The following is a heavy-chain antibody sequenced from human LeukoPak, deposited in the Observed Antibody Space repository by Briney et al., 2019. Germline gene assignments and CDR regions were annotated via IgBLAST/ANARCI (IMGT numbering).Heavy chain of an antibody. CDR2: ISYDGSNK. CDR3: AREELFFYYYDSSGLYGMDV. J-gene: IGHJ6*02. V-gene: IGHV3-30-3*01. CDR1: GFTFSSYA. D-gene: IGHD3-22*01. Sequence: GRSLILSCAASGFTFSSYAMHWVRQAPGKGLEWVAAISYDGSNKYYADSVKGRFTISRDNSKNTLYLQMNSLRAEDTAVYYCAREELFFYYYDSSGLYGMDVWGQGTTVTVSS.